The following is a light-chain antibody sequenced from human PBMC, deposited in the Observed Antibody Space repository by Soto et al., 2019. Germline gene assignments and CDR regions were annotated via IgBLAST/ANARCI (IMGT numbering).Light chain of an antibody. CDR3: QSLNRFPHS. J-gene: IGKJ4*01. CDR1: QGISSY. V-gene: IGKV1-9*01. CDR2: LAS. Sequence: DIQMTQSPSTLSGSVGDRVTITCRASQGISSYLAWYQQKPGKARKLLIYLASTLHSGVPSSFSGSGSGTDFSLTISSLQPEDAATYYCQSLNRFPHSFGGGTKVDIK.